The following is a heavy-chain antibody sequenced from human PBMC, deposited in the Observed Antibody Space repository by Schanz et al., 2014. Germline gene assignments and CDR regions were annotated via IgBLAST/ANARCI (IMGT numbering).Heavy chain of an antibody. CDR1: RSTFSSYT. Sequence: QVQLVQSGAEVKKPGSSVKVSCKASRSTFSSYTISWVRQARGQGLEWVGRFIPILDVGNYAQQFQGRVTFTADKSTSTAYMELSSLRYEDTAVYYCATMWGYCTATACQILEVLDVWGQGTMVTVSS. CDR2: FIPILDVG. J-gene: IGHJ3*01. CDR3: ATMWGYCTATACQILEVLDV. V-gene: IGHV1-69*02. D-gene: IGHD2-8*02.